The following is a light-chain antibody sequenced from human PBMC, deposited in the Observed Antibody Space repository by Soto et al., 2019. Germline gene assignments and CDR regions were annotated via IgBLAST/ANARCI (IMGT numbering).Light chain of an antibody. V-gene: IGKV3D-20*02. CDR1: QAVSSNY. Sequence: EFLFTLSPDIQSLSPGERATLSCSASQAVSSNYLGWCQQRPGQAPRLLIYGSSTRAAGIPDRFSASGSGTDLTLTISSLEPEDAAVYYCQQRHMCPITFGQGTRLEIK. J-gene: IGKJ5*01. CDR2: GSS. CDR3: QQRHMCPIT.